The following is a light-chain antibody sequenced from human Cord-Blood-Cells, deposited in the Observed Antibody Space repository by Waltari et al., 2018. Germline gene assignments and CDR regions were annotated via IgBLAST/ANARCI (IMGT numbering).Light chain of an antibody. J-gene: IGKJ1*01. Sequence: DNQMTQAPSTPSASVGDRVTITCRASQSISSWLAWYQQKPGKAPKLLIYKASSLESGVPSRFSGSGSGTEFTLTISSLQPDDFATYYCQQYNSYSGTFGQGTKVEIK. V-gene: IGKV1-5*03. CDR2: KAS. CDR3: QQYNSYSGT. CDR1: QSISSW.